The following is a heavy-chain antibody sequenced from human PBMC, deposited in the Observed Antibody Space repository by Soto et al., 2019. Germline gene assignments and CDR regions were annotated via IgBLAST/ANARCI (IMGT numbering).Heavy chain of an antibody. Sequence: GGSLRLSCAASGFTFSSYGMHWVRQAPGKGLEWVAVISYDGSNKYYADSVKGRFTISRDNSKNTLYLQMNSLRAEDTAVYYCAKATVGELFLGDYWGQGTLVTVSS. J-gene: IGHJ4*02. CDR3: AKATVGELFLGDY. CDR1: GFTFSSYG. V-gene: IGHV3-30*18. CDR2: ISYDGSNK. D-gene: IGHD3-10*01.